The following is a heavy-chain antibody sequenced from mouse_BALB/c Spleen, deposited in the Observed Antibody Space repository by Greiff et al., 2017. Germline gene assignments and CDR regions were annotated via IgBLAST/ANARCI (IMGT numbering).Heavy chain of an antibody. CDR2: ISSGSSTI. CDR3: ARYWDAVDY. V-gene: IGHV5-17*02. Sequence: EVHLVESGGGLVQPGGSRKLSCAASGFTFSSFGMHWVRQAPEKGLEWVAYISSGSSTIYYADTVKGRFTISRDNPKNTLFLQMTSLRSEDTAMYYCARYWDAVDYWGQGTSVTVSS. J-gene: IGHJ4*01. D-gene: IGHD4-1*01. CDR1: GFTFSSFG.